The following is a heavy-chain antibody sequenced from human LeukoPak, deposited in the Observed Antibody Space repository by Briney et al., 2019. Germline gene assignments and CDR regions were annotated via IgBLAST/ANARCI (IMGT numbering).Heavy chain of an antibody. J-gene: IGHJ4*02. D-gene: IGHD3-22*01. V-gene: IGHV1-2*02. Sequence: ASVKVSCKASGYTFTGYCMHWVRQAPGQGLEWMGWINPNSGGTNYAQKFQGRVTMTRDTSISAAYMELSRLRSDDTAVYYCAREVGNYDSSGYIYWGQGTLVTVSS. CDR1: GYTFTGYC. CDR3: AREVGNYDSSGYIY. CDR2: INPNSGGT.